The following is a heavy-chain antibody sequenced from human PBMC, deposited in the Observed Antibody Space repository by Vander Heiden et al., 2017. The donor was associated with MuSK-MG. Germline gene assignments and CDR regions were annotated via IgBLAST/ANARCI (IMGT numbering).Heavy chain of an antibody. Sequence: EVQLVESGGGLVQPGGSLRLSCAASGFPFSTYAMSWVRQAPGKGLEWVSVISGSGDSTYYADSVKGRFTISRDNSKNTLYLQMNSLRAEDTAVYYCAKSYSTSWYANWFDPWGQGTLVTVSS. CDR2: ISGSGDST. J-gene: IGHJ5*02. CDR1: GFPFSTYA. V-gene: IGHV3-23*04. D-gene: IGHD6-13*01. CDR3: AKSYSTSWYANWFDP.